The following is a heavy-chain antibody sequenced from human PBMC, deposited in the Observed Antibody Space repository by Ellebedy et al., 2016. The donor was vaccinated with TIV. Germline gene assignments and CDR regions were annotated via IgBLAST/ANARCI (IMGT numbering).Heavy chain of an antibody. CDR2: IFHSGST. J-gene: IGHJ4*02. CDR1: GGSVSSNHW. V-gene: IGHV4-4*02. Sequence: MPSETLSLTCAVSGGSVSSNHWWSWVRQPPGRGLEWIWEIFHSGSTNYNPSLKSRVTISVDKSKNQFSLKLTSVTAADTAVYYCGRYYDSSGGSFFDYWGQGTLVTVSS. CDR3: GRYYDSSGGSFFDY. D-gene: IGHD3-22*01.